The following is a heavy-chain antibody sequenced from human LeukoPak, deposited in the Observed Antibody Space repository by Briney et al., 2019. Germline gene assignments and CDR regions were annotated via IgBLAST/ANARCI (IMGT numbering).Heavy chain of an antibody. CDR1: GGSISSGGYY. V-gene: IGHV4-31*03. Sequence: PSETLSLTCTVSGGSISSGGYYWGWIRQHPGKGLEWIGYIYYSGSTYYNPSLKSRVTISVDTSKNQFSLKLSSVTAADTAVYYCAGTLATKFPYYYYYMDVWGKGTTVTVSS. J-gene: IGHJ6*03. D-gene: IGHD5-12*01. CDR2: IYYSGST. CDR3: AGTLATKFPYYYYYMDV.